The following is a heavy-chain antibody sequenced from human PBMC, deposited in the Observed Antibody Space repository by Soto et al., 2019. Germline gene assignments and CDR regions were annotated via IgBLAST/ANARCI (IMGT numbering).Heavy chain of an antibody. D-gene: IGHD3-10*01. V-gene: IGHV3-74*01. CDR1: GITFSGYW. Sequence: EVQLVESGGGSVQPGGSLRLSCVASGITFSGYWMHWVRHVPGKGLVWFARVDSDXXXXXXXXXVKGRFTISRDNAKXXXXXXXXXXXXXXXXVYYCATVFEHWGQGIPVTVSS. CDR3: ATVFEH. J-gene: IGHJ4*02. CDR2: VDSDXXXX.